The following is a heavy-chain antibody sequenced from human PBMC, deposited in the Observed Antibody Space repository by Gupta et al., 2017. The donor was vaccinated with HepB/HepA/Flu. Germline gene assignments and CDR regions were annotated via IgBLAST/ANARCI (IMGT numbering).Heavy chain of an antibody. CDR3: ARAGDNDFGEY. D-gene: IGHD4-17*01. CDR1: GFIVSGYK. V-gene: IGHV3-74*01. J-gene: IGHJ4*02. Sequence: EVQLVESGGGLVQPGESLRLSCAASGFIVSGYKVYWVRQAPGKGLEWLSRLNPEATTNYAESVKGRFTVSRDSATNTMFLQMNSLRVDDTAVYFCARAGDNDFGEYWGRGILVTVSS. CDR2: LNPEATT.